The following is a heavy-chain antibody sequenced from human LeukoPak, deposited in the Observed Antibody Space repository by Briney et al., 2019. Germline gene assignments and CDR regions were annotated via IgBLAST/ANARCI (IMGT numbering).Heavy chain of an antibody. V-gene: IGHV3-21*06. CDR1: GFYFNTYS. J-gene: IGHJ6*02. CDR3: ARPLQGSHAMDV. CDR2: ISSSSNYI. Sequence: GGSLRLSCVAPGFYFNTYSLNWVRRAPGKGLEWVASISSSSNYIRYADSMKGRVTISRDNAKNSLYLQMDSLRVDDTAVYYCARPLQGSHAMDVWGLGTTVIVSS.